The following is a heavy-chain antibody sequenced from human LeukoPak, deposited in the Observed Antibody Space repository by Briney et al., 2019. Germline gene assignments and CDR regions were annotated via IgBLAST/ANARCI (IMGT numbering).Heavy chain of an antibody. J-gene: IGHJ5*02. Sequence: SVKVSCKASGGTFSSYAISWVRQAPGQGLEWMGGIIPIFGTANYAQKFQGRVAITADESTSTAYMELSSLRSEDTAVYYCARRKSYCSGGSCYNWFDPWGQGTLVTVSS. D-gene: IGHD2-15*01. V-gene: IGHV1-69*01. CDR2: IIPIFGTA. CDR1: GGTFSSYA. CDR3: ARRKSYCSGGSCYNWFDP.